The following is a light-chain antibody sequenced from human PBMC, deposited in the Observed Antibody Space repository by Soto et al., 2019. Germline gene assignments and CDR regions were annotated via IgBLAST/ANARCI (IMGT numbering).Light chain of an antibody. Sequence: QAVVTQPPSVSGAPGQRVTISCTGSSSNIGAHYDVHWYQQLPGTAPKLLIYGITNRPSGVPDRFSGSKSGTSASLAITGLQAEDEADYYCQSYDSSLSGSMVFGGGTQLTVL. CDR2: GIT. J-gene: IGLJ3*02. CDR1: SSNIGAHYD. V-gene: IGLV1-40*01. CDR3: QSYDSSLSGSMV.